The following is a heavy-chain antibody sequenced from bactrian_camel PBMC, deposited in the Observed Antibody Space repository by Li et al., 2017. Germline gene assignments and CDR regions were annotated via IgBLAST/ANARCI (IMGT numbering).Heavy chain of an antibody. D-gene: IGHD1*01. Sequence: HVQLVESGGGSVQAGGSRRLSCVASGYTLPMYMAWFRRLPGQEREGVAAIGGDGRTNYADSVKGRFTISQDNAKNMVYLQVNSVKAEDTAMYYCAADRSGRRWFLRLAENGYDYWGQGTQVTV. CDR2: IGGDGRT. CDR1: GYTLPMY. V-gene: IGHV3S53*01. CDR3: AADRSGRRWFLRLAENGYDY. J-gene: IGHJ4*01.